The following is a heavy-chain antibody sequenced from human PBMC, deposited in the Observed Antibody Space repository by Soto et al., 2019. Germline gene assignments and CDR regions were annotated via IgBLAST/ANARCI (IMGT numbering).Heavy chain of an antibody. V-gene: IGHV3-21*01. Sequence: EVQLVESGGGLVKPGGSLRLSCAASGFTFNTYDMNWVRQAPGKGLEWVSSITTCSAYIYYADSLKGRITISRDNAKNSLLLQMNSLRAEDTAVYYCVRSGTARLLRHSWFDTWGQGTLVTVSS. J-gene: IGHJ5*02. CDR2: ITTCSAYI. CDR1: GFTFNTYD. CDR3: VRSGTARLLRHSWFDT. D-gene: IGHD2-21*01.